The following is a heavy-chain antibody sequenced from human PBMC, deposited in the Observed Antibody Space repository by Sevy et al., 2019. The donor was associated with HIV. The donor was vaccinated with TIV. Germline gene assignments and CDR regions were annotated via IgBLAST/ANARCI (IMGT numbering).Heavy chain of an antibody. CDR3: AGENAWGRGYS. CDR1: GGSITSLY. J-gene: IGHJ4*02. D-gene: IGHD1-26*01. V-gene: IGHV4-59*08. Sequence: SETLSLTCTVSGGSITSLYWNWIRQPPGKGLEWIANIYYNGHINYNPSLKSRVTLSLDTSKNQFSLRLSSVTAAYTDMYYCAGENAWGRGYSWGQGTLVTVSS. CDR2: IYYNGHI.